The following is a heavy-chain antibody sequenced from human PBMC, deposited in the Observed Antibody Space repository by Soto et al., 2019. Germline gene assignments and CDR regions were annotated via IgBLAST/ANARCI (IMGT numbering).Heavy chain of an antibody. J-gene: IGHJ6*02. D-gene: IGHD2-15*01. CDR1: GVSFSGYY. Sequence: SETLSLTCAVYGVSFSGYYWSWIRQPPGKGLEWIGEINHSGSTNYNPSLKSRVTISVDTSKNQFSLKLSSVTAADTAVYYCAITQYYYGMDVWGQGTTVTVSS. CDR2: INHSGST. CDR3: AITQYYYGMDV. V-gene: IGHV4-34*01.